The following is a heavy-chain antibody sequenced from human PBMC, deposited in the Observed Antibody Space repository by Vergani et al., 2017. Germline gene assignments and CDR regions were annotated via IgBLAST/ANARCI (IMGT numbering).Heavy chain of an antibody. V-gene: IGHV4-39*01. CDR3: ARHLAYCGGDCYPYYYGMDV. CDR1: GGSISSSSYY. CDR2: IYYSGST. D-gene: IGHD2-21*02. J-gene: IGHJ6*02. Sequence: QLQLQESGPGLVKPSETLSLTCTVSGGSISSSSYYWGWIRQPPGKGLEWIGSIYYSGSTYHNPSLKSRVTISVDKSKSQFSLKLSSVTAADTAVYYCARHLAYCGGDCYPYYYGMDVWGQGTTVTVSS.